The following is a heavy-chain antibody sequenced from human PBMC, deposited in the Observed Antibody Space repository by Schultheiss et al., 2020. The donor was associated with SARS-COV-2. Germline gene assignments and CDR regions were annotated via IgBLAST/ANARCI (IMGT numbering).Heavy chain of an antibody. D-gene: IGHD3-3*01. CDR3: ARVYYDFWSGYQKANPRGMDV. V-gene: IGHV4-4*02. J-gene: IGHJ6*02. Sequence: SETLSLTCAVSGGSISSGNWWNWVRQPPGKGLEWIGYIYYSGSTNYNPSLKSRVTISVDTSKNQFSLKLSSVTAADTAVYYCARVYYDFWSGYQKANPRGMDVWGQGTTVTVSS. CDR1: GGSISSGNW. CDR2: IYYSGST.